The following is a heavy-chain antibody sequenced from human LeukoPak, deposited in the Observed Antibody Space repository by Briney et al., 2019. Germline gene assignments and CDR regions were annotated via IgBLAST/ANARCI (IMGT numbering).Heavy chain of an antibody. CDR3: ARDREYTYGYILDY. D-gene: IGHD5-18*01. CDR2: ITLSRTTI. J-gene: IGHJ4*02. V-gene: IGHV3-48*04. Sequence: PGGSLRLSCAASGFTFSNYNMHWVRQAPGKGLEWISYITLSRTTIYYADSVKGRFTISRDNAKNSLSLQMNSLRAEDTAVYYCARDREYTYGYILDYWGQGTLVTVSS. CDR1: GFTFSNYN.